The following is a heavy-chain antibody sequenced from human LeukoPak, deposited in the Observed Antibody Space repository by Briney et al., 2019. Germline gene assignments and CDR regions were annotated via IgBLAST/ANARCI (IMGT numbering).Heavy chain of an antibody. Sequence: SETLSLTCAVYGGSFSGYYWSWIRQPPGKGLEWIGEINHSGSTNYNPSLKSRVTISVDTSKNQFSLKLSSVTAADTAVYYCARQIDAFDIWGQGTMVTVSS. J-gene: IGHJ3*02. CDR2: INHSGST. CDR1: GGSFSGYY. V-gene: IGHV4-34*01. CDR3: ARQIDAFDI.